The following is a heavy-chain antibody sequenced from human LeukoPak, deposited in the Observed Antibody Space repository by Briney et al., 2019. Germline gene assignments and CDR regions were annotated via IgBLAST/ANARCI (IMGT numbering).Heavy chain of an antibody. CDR1: GGTFYSYA. CDR2: SVPMFGTI. V-gene: IGHV1-69*13. CDR3: ARGTTVTTAVLVPNDAFDI. Sequence: SVKVSCKASGGTFYSYAINWVRQAPGQGLEWMGGSVPMFGTINFAPRFQGRVTITADESTSTAYMELTSLKSEDTAVYYCARGTTVTTAVLVPNDAFDIWGQGTMVTVSS. D-gene: IGHD4-17*01. J-gene: IGHJ3*02.